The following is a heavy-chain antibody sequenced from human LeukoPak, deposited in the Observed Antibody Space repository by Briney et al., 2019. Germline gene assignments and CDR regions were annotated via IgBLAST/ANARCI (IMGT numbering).Heavy chain of an antibody. CDR1: GFTFNRYS. CDR2: ISSSSSYI. J-gene: IGHJ6*03. CDR3: ARDPETEGRFYYYMDV. Sequence: GGSLRLSCAASGFTFNRYSMNWVRQAPGKGLEWVSSISSSSSYIYYADSVKGRFTISRDNAKNSLYLQMNSLRAEDTAVYYCARDPETEGRFYYYMDVWGKGTTVTVSS. V-gene: IGHV3-21*01.